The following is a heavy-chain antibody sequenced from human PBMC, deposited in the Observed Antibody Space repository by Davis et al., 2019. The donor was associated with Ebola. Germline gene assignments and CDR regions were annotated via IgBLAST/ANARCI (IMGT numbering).Heavy chain of an antibody. CDR2: ISYDGSNK. CDR3: ARVDTATGMDV. CDR1: GFTFSSYA. Sequence: GESLKISCAASGFTFSSYAMHWVRQAPGKGLEWVAVISYDGSNKYYADSVKGRFTISRDNSKNTLYLQMNSLRAEDTAVYYCARVDTATGMDVWGQGTTVTVSS. J-gene: IGHJ6*02. V-gene: IGHV3-30*04. D-gene: IGHD5-18*01.